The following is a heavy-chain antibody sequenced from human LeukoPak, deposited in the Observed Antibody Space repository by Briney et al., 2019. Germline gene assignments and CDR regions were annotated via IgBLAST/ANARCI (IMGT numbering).Heavy chain of an antibody. V-gene: IGHV3-23*01. CDR3: AKWDAHLSRRPPDY. CDR1: GFTFSSYA. J-gene: IGHJ4*02. CDR2: ISGSGGST. D-gene: IGHD1-26*01. Sequence: GGSLRLSCAASGFTFSSYAMSWVRQAPGKGLEWVSAISGSGGSTYYADSVKGRFTISRDNSKNTLYLQMNSLRAEDTAVYYCAKWDAHLSRRPPDYWGQGTLVTVSS.